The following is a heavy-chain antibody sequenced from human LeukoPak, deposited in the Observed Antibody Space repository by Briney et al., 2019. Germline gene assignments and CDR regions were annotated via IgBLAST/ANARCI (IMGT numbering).Heavy chain of an antibody. Sequence: GASVNVSCKASGYTFTSYGISWVRQAPGQGLEWMGWISAYNGNTNYAQKLQGRLTMTTDTSTSTANMELRSLRSDDTAVYYCARADYPTAMVMRYYYYYGMDVWGQGTTVTVSS. V-gene: IGHV1-18*01. CDR1: GYTFTSYG. CDR2: ISAYNGNT. J-gene: IGHJ6*02. CDR3: ARADYPTAMVMRYYYYYGMDV. D-gene: IGHD5-18*01.